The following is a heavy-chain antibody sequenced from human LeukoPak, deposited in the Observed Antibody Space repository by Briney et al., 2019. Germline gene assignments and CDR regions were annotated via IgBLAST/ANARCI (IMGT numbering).Heavy chain of an antibody. D-gene: IGHD1-26*01. CDR1: GFTFSSYE. CDR2: ISSSGSTI. V-gene: IGHV3-48*03. CDR3: ARTIVGARAY. J-gene: IGHJ4*02. Sequence: PGGSPRLSCAASGFTFSSYEMNWVRQAPGKGLEWVSYISSSGSTIYYADSVKGRFTISRDNAKNSLYLQMNSLRAEDTAVYYCARTIVGARAYWGQGTLVTVSS.